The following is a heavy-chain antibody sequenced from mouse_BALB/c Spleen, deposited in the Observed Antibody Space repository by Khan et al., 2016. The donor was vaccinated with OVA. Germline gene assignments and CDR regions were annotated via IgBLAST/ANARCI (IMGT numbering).Heavy chain of an antibody. CDR1: GFSLTDYA. V-gene: IGHV2-6-5*01. CDR2: IWVSGSK. J-gene: IGHJ4*01. CDR3: ARDPPDYSMDY. Sequence: VQLQESGPGLVAPSQSLSITCTVSGFSLTDYAVSWIRQPPGKGLEWLGVIWVSGSKYYNSVLKPRLSISKDNFKSQVFLMMNSLQADDTAMYYCARDPPDYSMDYWGQGTSVTVSS.